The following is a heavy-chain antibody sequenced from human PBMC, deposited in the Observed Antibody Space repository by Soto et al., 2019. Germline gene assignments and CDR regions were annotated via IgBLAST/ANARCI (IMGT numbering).Heavy chain of an antibody. Sequence: SLRLSCASSVFTFSDYYMSWIRQAPGKGLEWVSYISSSGSTIYYADSVKGRFTISRDNAKNSLYLQMNSLRAEDTAVYYCARAQGNDYYYYGMDVWGQGTTVTVSS. J-gene: IGHJ6*02. CDR1: VFTFSDYY. V-gene: IGHV3-11*01. D-gene: IGHD1-1*01. CDR2: ISSSGSTI. CDR3: ARAQGNDYYYYGMDV.